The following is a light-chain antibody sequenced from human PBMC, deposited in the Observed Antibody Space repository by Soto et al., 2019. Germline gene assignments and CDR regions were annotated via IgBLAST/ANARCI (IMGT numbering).Light chain of an antibody. CDR3: QQYYSTPQVT. CDR1: QSVLYSSNNKNY. J-gene: IGKJ4*01. Sequence: DIVMTQSPDSLAVSLGERATINCKSSQSVLYSSNNKNYLAWYQQKPGQPPKLRIYWASTRESGVPDRFSGSGSGTDFTLTISSLQAEDVAVYYCQQYYSTPQVTFGGGTKVEIK. V-gene: IGKV4-1*01. CDR2: WAS.